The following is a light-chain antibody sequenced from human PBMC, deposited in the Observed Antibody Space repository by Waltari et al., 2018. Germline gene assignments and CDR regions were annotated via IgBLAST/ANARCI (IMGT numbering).Light chain of an antibody. CDR2: DVS. J-gene: IGLJ3*02. CDR1: SSDLGRYDI. Sequence: QSALTQPPAVSGSPGQSVTISCPGASSDLGRYDIVSWYQQHPGNAPKLVISDVSKRPSGVSDRFSGSKSGDTASLTISGLQFEDEADYYCCSYAGNYVWVFGGGTRLTVL. V-gene: IGLV2-23*02. CDR3: CSYAGNYVWV.